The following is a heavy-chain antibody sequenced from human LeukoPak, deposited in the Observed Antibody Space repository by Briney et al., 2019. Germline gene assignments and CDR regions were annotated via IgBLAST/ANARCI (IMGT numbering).Heavy chain of an antibody. CDR2: ISSSSSYI. CDR3: AVSQQLVLYYFDY. Sequence: PGRSLRLSCAASGFTFSSYSMNWVRQAPGKGLEWVSSISSSSSYIYYADSVKGRFTISRDNAKNSLYLQMNSLRAEDTAVYYCAVSQQLVLYYFDYWGQGTLVTVSS. CDR1: GFTFSSYS. V-gene: IGHV3-21*01. J-gene: IGHJ4*02. D-gene: IGHD6-13*01.